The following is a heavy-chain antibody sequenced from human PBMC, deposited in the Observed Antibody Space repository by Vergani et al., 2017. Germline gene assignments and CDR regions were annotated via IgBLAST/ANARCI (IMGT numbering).Heavy chain of an antibody. D-gene: IGHD2-2*02. Sequence: QVQLQESGPGLVKPPGTLSLTCAVSGDSISSNNCWTWVRPPPGKGLEWIGGICHTKDTKYSPSLKSRVTVSVDESRNLFSLRLNSVTAADTAVYYCATIGYRRWGYYFDYWGQGILVTVSS. V-gene: IGHV4-4*03. CDR1: GDSISSNNC. CDR2: ICHTKDT. J-gene: IGHJ4*02. CDR3: ATIGYRRWGYYFDY.